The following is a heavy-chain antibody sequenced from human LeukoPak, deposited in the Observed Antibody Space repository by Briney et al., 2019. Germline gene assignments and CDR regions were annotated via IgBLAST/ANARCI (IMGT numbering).Heavy chain of an antibody. J-gene: IGHJ4*02. CDR3: ARSPVAGDYFDY. D-gene: IGHD6-19*01. Sequence: PGGSLRLSCAASGFTFSSYSMNWVRQAPGEGLEWVSGISWNSGSVGYADSVKGRFTISRDNAKNSLYLQMSSLRAEDTALYYCARSPVAGDYFDYWGQGTLVTVSS. V-gene: IGHV3-9*01. CDR2: ISWNSGSV. CDR1: GFTFSSYS.